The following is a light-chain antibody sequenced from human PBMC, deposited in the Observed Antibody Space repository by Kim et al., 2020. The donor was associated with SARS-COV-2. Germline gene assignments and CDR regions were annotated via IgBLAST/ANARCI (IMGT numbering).Light chain of an antibody. J-gene: IGLJ3*02. V-gene: IGLV3-19*01. CDR1: SLRSYY. CDR3: NSRDSSGNHQ. CDR2: GKN. Sequence: SSELTQDPAVSVALGQTVRITYQGDSLRSYYASWYQQKPGQAPVLVIYGKNNRPSGIPDRFSGSSSGNTASLTITGAQAEDEADYYCNSRDSSGNHQFGGGTKLTVL.